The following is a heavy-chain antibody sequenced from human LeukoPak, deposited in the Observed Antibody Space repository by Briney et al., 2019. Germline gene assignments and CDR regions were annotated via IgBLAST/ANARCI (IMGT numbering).Heavy chain of an antibody. Sequence: GRSLRLSCAASGVTFITYAMHWVRQAPGRGLEWVAFVSYDRSNKYYADSVKGRFTISRDNSKNTLCLQMNSLRPEDTAVYYCVRDSYGMDVWGQGTTVTVSS. V-gene: IGHV3-30-3*01. CDR3: VRDSYGMDV. J-gene: IGHJ6*02. CDR2: VSYDRSNK. CDR1: GVTFITYA.